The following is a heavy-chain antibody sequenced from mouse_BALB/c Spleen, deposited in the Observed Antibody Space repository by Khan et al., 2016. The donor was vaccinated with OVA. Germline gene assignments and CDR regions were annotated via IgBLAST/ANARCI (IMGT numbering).Heavy chain of an antibody. CDR3: ARGNDYGYALDY. CDR2: ISYSGST. CDR1: GYSITSNYA. J-gene: IGHJ4*01. V-gene: IGHV3-2*02. D-gene: IGHD1-1*01. Sequence: EVQLQESGPGLVKPSQSLSLTCTVNGYSITSNYAWNWLRQFPGNKLEWMGYISYSGSTNYNPSLKSRLSITRDTSKNQFFLLLHSVTTEDSATYYGARGNDYGYALDYWGQGTSVTVSS.